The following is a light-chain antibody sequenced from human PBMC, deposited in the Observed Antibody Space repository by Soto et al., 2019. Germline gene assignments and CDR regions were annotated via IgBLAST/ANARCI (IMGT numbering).Light chain of an antibody. CDR3: QSYDSSLSGSL. Sequence: QPVLTQPPSVSGAPGQRVTISCTGSSSNIGAGYDVHWYQQLPGTAPKLLIYGNSNRPSGVPDRFSGSKSGTSASLAITGLQAEDEADYCCQSYDSSLSGSLFGGGTKLTVL. V-gene: IGLV1-40*01. CDR2: GNS. J-gene: IGLJ2*01. CDR1: SSNIGAGYD.